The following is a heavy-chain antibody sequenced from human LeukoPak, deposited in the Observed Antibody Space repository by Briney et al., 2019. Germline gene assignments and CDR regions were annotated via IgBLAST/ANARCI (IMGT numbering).Heavy chain of an antibody. D-gene: IGHD5-24*01. CDR2: ISAYNGNT. V-gene: IGHV1-18*01. J-gene: IGHJ4*02. CDR3: ATDLIRGWLQFHYFDY. Sequence: ASVKVSCKASGYTFTSYGISWVRQAPGHGLEWMGWISAYNGNTNYAQKLQGRVTMTTDTSTSTAYMELRSLRSDDTVVYYCATDLIRGWLQFHYFDYWGQGTLVTVSS. CDR1: GYTFTSYG.